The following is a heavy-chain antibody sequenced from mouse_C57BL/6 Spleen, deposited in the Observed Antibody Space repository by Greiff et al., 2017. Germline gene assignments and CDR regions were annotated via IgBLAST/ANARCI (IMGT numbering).Heavy chain of an antibody. CDR3: AREEIYYGSSPFDY. CDR1: GYAFSSSW. D-gene: IGHD1-1*01. Sequence: QVQLQQSGPELVKPGASVKISCKASGYAFSSSWMNWVKQRPGKGLEWIGRIYPGDGDTNYNGKFKGKATLTADKSSSTAYMQLSSLTSEDSAVYFYAREEIYYGSSPFDYWGQGTTLTVSS. V-gene: IGHV1-82*01. J-gene: IGHJ2*01. CDR2: IYPGDGDT.